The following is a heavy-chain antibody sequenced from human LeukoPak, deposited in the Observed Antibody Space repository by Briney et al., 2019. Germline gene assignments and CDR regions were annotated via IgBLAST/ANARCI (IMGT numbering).Heavy chain of an antibody. CDR2: IYSGGNT. Sequence: GGSLRLSCAASGFTVSDNYMGWVRQAPGKGLEWVSIIYSGGNTYYADSVKGRFIISRDDSTNTLYLQTNSLRAEDTAVYYCARVASDNSGWYHFDYWGQGTLVTVSS. V-gene: IGHV3-53*01. CDR1: GFTVSDNY. CDR3: ARVASDNSGWYHFDY. D-gene: IGHD6-19*01. J-gene: IGHJ4*02.